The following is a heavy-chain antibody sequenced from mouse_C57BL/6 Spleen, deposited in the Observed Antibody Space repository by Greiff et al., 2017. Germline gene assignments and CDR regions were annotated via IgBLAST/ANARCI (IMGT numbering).Heavy chain of an antibody. CDR3: ARAIITTVVDWYFDV. CDR1: GYSFTGYY. D-gene: IGHD1-1*01. J-gene: IGHJ1*03. V-gene: IGHV1-42*01. CDR2: INPSTGGT. Sequence: EVQLQQSGPELVKPGASVKISCKASGYSFTGYYMNWVKQSPEKSLEWIGEINPSTGGTTSNQKFKAKATLTVDKSSSTAYMQLKSLTSEDSAVDYCARAIITTVVDWYFDVWGTGTTVTVSS.